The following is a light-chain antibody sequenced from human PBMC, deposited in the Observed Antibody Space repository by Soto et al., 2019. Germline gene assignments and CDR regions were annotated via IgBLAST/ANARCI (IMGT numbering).Light chain of an antibody. CDR2: GAS. Sequence: EIVMTQSPATLSVSPGERATLSCRASQSVGSGLSWYQQKPDQAPRLLIYGASTRATGIPARFSGSGSGTEFTLTINSLQSEDFAVYYCQQYGSSLFGQGTRLEIK. CDR1: QSVGSG. CDR3: QQYGSSL. V-gene: IGKV3-15*01. J-gene: IGKJ5*01.